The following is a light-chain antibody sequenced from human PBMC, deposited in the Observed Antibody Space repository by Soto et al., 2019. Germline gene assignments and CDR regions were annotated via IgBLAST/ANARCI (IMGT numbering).Light chain of an antibody. V-gene: IGKV3-15*01. CDR1: QSVSYN. CDR2: GAS. J-gene: IGKJ1*01. CDR3: QQYNNSPPRT. Sequence: EIEMTQSPATMSVSPGERVTLSCRASQSVSYNLAWYQQRFCQAPRLLIYGASVRATGIPARFSGSGSGTEFTLNISNVQSEDFAVYYCQQYNNSPPRTFGQGTKVEVK.